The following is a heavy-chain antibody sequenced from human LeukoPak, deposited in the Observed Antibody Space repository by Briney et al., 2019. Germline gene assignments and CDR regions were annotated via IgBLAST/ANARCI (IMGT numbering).Heavy chain of an antibody. CDR2: INHSGST. D-gene: IGHD5-18*01. J-gene: IGHJ4*02. CDR3: ARDVGTALVTGDY. V-gene: IGHV4-34*01. CDR1: GGSFSGYY. Sequence: ETLSLTCAVYGGSFSGYYWSWIRQPPGKGLEWIGEINHSGSTNYNPSLKSRVTISVDTSKNQFSLKLSSVTAADTAVYYCARDVGTALVTGDYWGQGTLVTVSS.